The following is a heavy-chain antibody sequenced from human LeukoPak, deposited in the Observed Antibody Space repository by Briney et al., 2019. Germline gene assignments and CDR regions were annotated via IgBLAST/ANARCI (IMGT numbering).Heavy chain of an antibody. V-gene: IGHV3-30*18. CDR2: ISYDGSNK. Sequence: GGSLRLSCAASGFTFSSYGMHWVRQAPGKGLEWVAVISYDGSNKYYADSVKGRFTISRDNSKNTLYLQMNSLRAEDTAVYYCAKDEPFYYGDYALSCGMDVWGQGTTVTVSS. CDR1: GFTFSSYG. CDR3: AKDEPFYYGDYALSCGMDV. D-gene: IGHD4-17*01. J-gene: IGHJ6*02.